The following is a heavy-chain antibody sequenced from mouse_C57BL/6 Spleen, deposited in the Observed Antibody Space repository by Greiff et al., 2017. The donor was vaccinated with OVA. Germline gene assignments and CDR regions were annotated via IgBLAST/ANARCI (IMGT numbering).Heavy chain of an antibody. Sequence: VQLQQPGAELVKPGASVKLSCKASGYTFTSYWMQWVKQRPGQGLEWIGEIDPSDSYTNYNQKFKGKATLTVDTSSSTAYMQLSSLTSEDSAVYYCARGKGSYDGALDYWGQGTTLTVSS. CDR3: ARGKGSYDGALDY. J-gene: IGHJ2*01. CDR2: IDPSDSYT. V-gene: IGHV1-50*01. D-gene: IGHD1-1*01. CDR1: GYTFTSYW.